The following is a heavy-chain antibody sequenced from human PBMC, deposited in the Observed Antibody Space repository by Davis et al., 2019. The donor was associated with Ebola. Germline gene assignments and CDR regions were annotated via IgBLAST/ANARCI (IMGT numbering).Heavy chain of an antibody. CDR1: GFTFSSYA. D-gene: IGHD4-23*01. CDR2: AQHDGSRQ. CDR3: AKGLTVVIDSDGFHI. V-gene: IGHV3-30*09. Sequence: PGGSLRLSCAASGFTFSSYAMHWIRQAPGEGLEWVASAQHDGSRQYYAESVKGRFAISRDNFRNTLYLQLDSLRVEDTAIYYCAKGLTVVIDSDGFHIWGQGTMVTVSS. J-gene: IGHJ3*02.